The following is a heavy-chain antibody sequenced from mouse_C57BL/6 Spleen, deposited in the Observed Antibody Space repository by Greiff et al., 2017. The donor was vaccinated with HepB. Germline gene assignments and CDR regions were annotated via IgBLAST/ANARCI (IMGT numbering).Heavy chain of an antibody. CDR1: GFTFSSYA. CDR2: ISDGGSYT. CDR3: ATITTVENWYFDV. D-gene: IGHD1-1*01. J-gene: IGHJ1*03. Sequence: EVQVVESGGGLVKPGGSLKLSCAASGFTFSSYAMSWVRQTPEKRLEWVATISDGGSYTYYPDNVKGRFTISRDNAKNNLYLQMSHLKSEDTAMYYCATITTVENWYFDVWGTGTTVTVSS. V-gene: IGHV5-4*01.